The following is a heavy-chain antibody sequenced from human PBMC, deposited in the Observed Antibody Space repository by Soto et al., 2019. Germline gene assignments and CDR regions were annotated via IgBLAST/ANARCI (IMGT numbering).Heavy chain of an antibody. CDR1: GFTFNSYS. J-gene: IGHJ4*02. Sequence: GGSLRLSCVASGFTFNSYSMNWVRQAPGKGLEWVSSITGSSHIYYADSVKGRFTISRDNSKNTLYLQMNSLRAEDTAVYYCAKDRYSSGSRYFDYWGQGTLVTVSS. D-gene: IGHD6-19*01. CDR3: AKDRYSSGSRYFDY. V-gene: IGHV3-21*01. CDR2: ITGSSHI.